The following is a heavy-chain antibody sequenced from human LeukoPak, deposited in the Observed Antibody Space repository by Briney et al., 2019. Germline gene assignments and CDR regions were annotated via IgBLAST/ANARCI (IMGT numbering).Heavy chain of an antibody. CDR3: TRANWGWYFDY. V-gene: IGHV3-7*05. J-gene: IGHJ4*02. Sequence: GGSLRLSCAASGLTFSNYWMNWVRQAPGKGLEWVANIDQDGSEKYYVDSVKGRFTISRDNAKSSLSLQMNSLRAEDTAVYYCTRANWGWYFDYWGQGTVVTVSS. CDR1: GLTFSNYW. CDR2: IDQDGSEK. D-gene: IGHD7-27*01.